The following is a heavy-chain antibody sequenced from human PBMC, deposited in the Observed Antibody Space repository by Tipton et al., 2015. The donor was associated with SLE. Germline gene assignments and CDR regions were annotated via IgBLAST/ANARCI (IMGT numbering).Heavy chain of an antibody. CDR1: GGSFSGYF. J-gene: IGHJ4*02. V-gene: IGHV4-34*01. CDR3: AASAGGNFDY. Sequence: TLSLTCAVYGGSFSGYFWSWIRQPPGKGLEWIGEIYHSGSTNYNPSLKSRVTISVDTSKNQFSLKLSSVTAADTAVYYCAASAGGNFDYWGQGTLVTVSS. CDR2: IYHSGST. D-gene: IGHD6-13*01.